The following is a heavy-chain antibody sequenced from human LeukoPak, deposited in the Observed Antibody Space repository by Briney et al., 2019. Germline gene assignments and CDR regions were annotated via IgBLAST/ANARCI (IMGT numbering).Heavy chain of an antibody. D-gene: IGHD2-2*01. J-gene: IGHJ6*03. V-gene: IGHV3-7*01. CDR3: ARERCSSTSCYPHYYYYMDV. CDR1: GFIFSSYW. Sequence: GGSLRLSCAASGFIFSSYWMSWVRQAPGEGREWVANIKQDGSEKYYVDSVKGRFTISRDNAKNSLYLQMNSLRAEDTAVYYCARERCSSTSCYPHYYYYMDVWGKGTTVTVSS. CDR2: IKQDGSEK.